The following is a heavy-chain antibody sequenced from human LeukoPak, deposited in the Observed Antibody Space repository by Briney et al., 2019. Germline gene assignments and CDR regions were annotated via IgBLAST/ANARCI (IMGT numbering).Heavy chain of an antibody. D-gene: IGHD1-26*01. Sequence: SETLSLTCIVSGGSISSSSYYWGWIRQPPGKGLEWIGSIYYSGSTYYNPSLKSRVTISVDTSKNQFSLKLSSVTAADTAVYYCARHPNPSVGANYYYYYYMDVWGKGTTVTVSS. V-gene: IGHV4-39*01. CDR1: GGSISSSSYY. CDR2: IYYSGST. J-gene: IGHJ6*03. CDR3: ARHPNPSVGANYYYYYYMDV.